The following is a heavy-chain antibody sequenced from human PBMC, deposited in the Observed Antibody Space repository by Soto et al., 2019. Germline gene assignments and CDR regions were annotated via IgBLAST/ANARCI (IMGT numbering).Heavy chain of an antibody. CDR1: GFTFSSYA. V-gene: IGHV3-23*01. D-gene: IGHD1-26*01. Sequence: EVQLLESGGGLVQPGGSLRLSCAASGFTFSSYAMSWVRQAPGKGLEWVSRISGSGGNAYYADSVKGRFSISRDNSKNTLRLQMNSLRADDTAVYYCAKDGASGSYSPYSCFGMDVWGQGTTVTVSS. CDR2: ISGSGGNA. J-gene: IGHJ6*02. CDR3: AKDGASGSYSPYSCFGMDV.